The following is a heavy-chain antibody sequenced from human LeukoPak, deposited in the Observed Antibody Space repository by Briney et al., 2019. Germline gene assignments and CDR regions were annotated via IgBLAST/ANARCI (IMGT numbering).Heavy chain of an antibody. J-gene: IGHJ4*02. CDR1: GGSISSYY. D-gene: IGHD3-22*01. V-gene: IGHV4-59*01. CDR3: ARGDSSGYRTFDY. CDR2: IYYSGNT. Sequence: SETLSLTCTVSGGSISSYYWSWIRQPPGKGLEWIGYIYYSGNTNYNPSLKSRVTISVGTSKNQFSLKLSSVTAADTAVYYCARGDSSGYRTFDYWGQGTLVTVSS.